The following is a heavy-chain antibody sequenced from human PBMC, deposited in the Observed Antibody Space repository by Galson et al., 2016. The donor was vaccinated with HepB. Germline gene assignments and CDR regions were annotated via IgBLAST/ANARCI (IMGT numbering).Heavy chain of an antibody. CDR2: INSDGRNT. CDR3: ARGGSGWFKGIDY. V-gene: IGHV3-74*01. D-gene: IGHD6-19*01. J-gene: IGHJ4*02. CDR1: GFTFSSYW. Sequence: SLRLSCAASGFTFSSYWMHWVRQAPGKGLVWVSRINSDGRNTIYADSVKGRFTISRDNAKKTLYLQMNSLRAEDTAVFYCARGGSGWFKGIDYWGQGTLVTVSS.